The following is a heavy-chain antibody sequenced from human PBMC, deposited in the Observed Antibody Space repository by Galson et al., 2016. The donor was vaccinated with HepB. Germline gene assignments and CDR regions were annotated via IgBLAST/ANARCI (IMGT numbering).Heavy chain of an antibody. Sequence: SLRLSCAASGFIFNSHAMNWVRQAPGKGLEWVAVISYDGSNEYYADSVKGRFTISRDNSKNTLYLQMNSLRAEDTAVYYCARDRRGGSNTLDYWGQGTLVTVSS. CDR2: ISYDGSNE. J-gene: IGHJ4*02. CDR1: GFIFNSHA. V-gene: IGHV3-30-3*01. CDR3: ARDRRGGSNTLDY. D-gene: IGHD1-26*01.